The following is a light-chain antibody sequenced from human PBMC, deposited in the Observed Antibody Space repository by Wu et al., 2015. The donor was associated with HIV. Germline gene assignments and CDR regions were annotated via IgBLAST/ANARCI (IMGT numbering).Light chain of an antibody. CDR3: QQYSSAPLT. CDR2: GVS. CDR1: QNVNTNY. V-gene: IGKV3-20*01. J-gene: IGKJ4*01. Sequence: EIVLTQSPGTLSLSPGEGATLSCRASQNVNTNYLAWYQQKPGQTPRLLIYGVSSRATGIPDRFSGSGSGTDFTLTISRLEPEDFAVYYCQQYSSAPLTFGGGTKVGI.